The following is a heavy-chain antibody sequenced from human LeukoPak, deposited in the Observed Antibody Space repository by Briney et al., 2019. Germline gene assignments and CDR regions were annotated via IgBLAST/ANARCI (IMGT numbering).Heavy chain of an antibody. Sequence: GASVKVSCKASGYTFTGYYMHWVRQAPGQGLEWMGRIIPILGIANYAQKFQGRVTITADKSTSTAYMELSSLRSEDTAVYYCATTAAGNWGNWFDPWGQGTLVTVSS. V-gene: IGHV1-69*02. CDR1: GYTFTGYY. CDR3: ATTAAGNWGNWFDP. D-gene: IGHD6-13*01. CDR2: IIPILGIA. J-gene: IGHJ5*02.